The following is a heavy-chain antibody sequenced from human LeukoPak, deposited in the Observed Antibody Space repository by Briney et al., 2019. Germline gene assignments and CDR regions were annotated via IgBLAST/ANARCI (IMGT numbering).Heavy chain of an antibody. Sequence: GGSLRLSCAASGFILSDHYIDWVRQAPGKGLEWAGRTRNKANSYTTEYAASVKGRFTISRDDPKNLLYLQMNSLKSEDTAVYYCGRSGRYRPSDLWGQGTLVTVSP. D-gene: IGHD1-26*01. CDR1: GFILSDHY. CDR3: GRSGRYRPSDL. CDR2: TRNKANSYTT. J-gene: IGHJ5*02. V-gene: IGHV3-72*01.